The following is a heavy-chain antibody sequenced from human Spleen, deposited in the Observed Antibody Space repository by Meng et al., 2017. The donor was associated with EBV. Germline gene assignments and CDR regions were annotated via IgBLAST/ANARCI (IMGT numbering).Heavy chain of an antibody. V-gene: IGHV4-34*01. CDR1: GGSFSGYY. CDR3: ASEPPGLPHDS. CDR2: INHSGST. J-gene: IGHJ4*02. Sequence: QLGAGLLNPSETLSLTCAFYGGSFSGYYWTWIRQPPGKGLEWIGEINHSGSTNYNPSLKSRVTISVDTSKNQFSLNLISVTAADTAVYYCASEPPGLPHDSWGQGTLVTVSS. D-gene: IGHD5-12*01.